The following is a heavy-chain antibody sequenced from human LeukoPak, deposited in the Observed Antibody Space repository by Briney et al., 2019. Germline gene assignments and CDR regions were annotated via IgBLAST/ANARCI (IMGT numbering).Heavy chain of an antibody. J-gene: IGHJ4*02. CDR2: ISYDGSNK. CDR1: GFTFSSYG. D-gene: IGHD1-26*01. V-gene: IGHV3-30*03. Sequence: GGSLRLSCAASGFTFSSYGMHWVRQAPGKGLEWAAVISYDGSNKYYADSVKGRFTISRDNSKNTLYLQMNSLRAEDTAVYYCAMDSGSYGSFDYWGQGTLVTVSS. CDR3: AMDSGSYGSFDY.